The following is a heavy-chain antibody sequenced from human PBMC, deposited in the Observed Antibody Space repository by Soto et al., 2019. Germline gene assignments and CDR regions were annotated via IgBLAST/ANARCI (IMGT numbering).Heavy chain of an antibody. D-gene: IGHD4-17*01. CDR2: ISSSSTYT. CDR3: ARVLVTTSLDAFDI. CDR1: GFTFSDYY. V-gene: IGHV3-11*06. J-gene: IGHJ3*02. Sequence: GGSLRLSCAASGFTFSDYYMSWIRQAPGKGLEWVSYISSSSTYTNYAESVKGRFTISRDNVKNSLYLQMNSLRAEDTAVYYCARVLVTTSLDAFDIWGQGTMVTVSS.